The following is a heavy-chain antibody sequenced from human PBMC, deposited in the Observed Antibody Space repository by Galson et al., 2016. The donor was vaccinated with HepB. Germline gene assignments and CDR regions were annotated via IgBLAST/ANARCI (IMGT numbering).Heavy chain of an antibody. V-gene: IGHV3-30*04. Sequence: SLRLSCAASGFTFGDYAMSWVRQAPGKGLEWVAVVFYDDSRKYYADFVKGRFSISRDNSKSSLYLDMSSLRAEDTAVYYCVRDISSSHFDLWGRGTLVTVTS. CDR1: GFTFGDYA. J-gene: IGHJ2*01. CDR2: VFYDDSRK. CDR3: VRDISSSHFDL. D-gene: IGHD2-2*01.